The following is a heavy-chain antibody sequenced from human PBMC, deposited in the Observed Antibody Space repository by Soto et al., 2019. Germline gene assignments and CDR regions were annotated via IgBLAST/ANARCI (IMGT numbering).Heavy chain of an antibody. V-gene: IGHV1-3*01. CDR2: INAGNGNT. D-gene: IGHD3-22*01. Sequence: QVQLVQSGAEVKKPGASVKVSCKASGYTFTSYAMHWVRQAPGQRLEWMGWINAGNGNTKYSQKFQGRVTITRDTSASTAYMGLSSLRSEDTAVYYCARTYYYDSSGYYDAFDIWGQGTMVTVSS. J-gene: IGHJ3*02. CDR1: GYTFTSYA. CDR3: ARTYYYDSSGYYDAFDI.